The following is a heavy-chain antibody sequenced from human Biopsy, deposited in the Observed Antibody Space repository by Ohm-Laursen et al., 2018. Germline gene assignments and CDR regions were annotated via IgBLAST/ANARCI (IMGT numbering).Heavy chain of an antibody. V-gene: IGHV3-23*01. J-gene: IGHJ4*02. CDR2: INTSGGST. D-gene: IGHD5-18*01. Sequence: SLRLSCAASGFTFSTYWMDWVRQAPGKGLVWVSGINTSGGSTHYAVSVKGRFTIARDNSKNTLYLRMNSLGAEDTAVYYCAKPANTDGCEFGIDYWGQGTLVTVSS. CDR1: GFTFSTYW. CDR3: AKPANTDGCEFGIDY.